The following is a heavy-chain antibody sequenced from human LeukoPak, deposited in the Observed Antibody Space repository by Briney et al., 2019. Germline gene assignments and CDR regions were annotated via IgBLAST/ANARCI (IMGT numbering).Heavy chain of an antibody. CDR1: GFTFSSYA. Sequence: GGSLRLSCAASGFTFSSYAMSWVRQAPGKGLEWVSANSGSGGSTYYADSVKGRFTISRDNSKNTLYLQMNSLRAEDTAVYYCAKAHYDSSGYYYCSFDYWGQGTLVTVSS. V-gene: IGHV3-23*01. D-gene: IGHD3-22*01. J-gene: IGHJ4*02. CDR2: NSGSGGST. CDR3: AKAHYDSSGYYYCSFDY.